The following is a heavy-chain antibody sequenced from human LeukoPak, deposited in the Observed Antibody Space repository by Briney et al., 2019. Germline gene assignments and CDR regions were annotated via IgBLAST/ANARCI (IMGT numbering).Heavy chain of an antibody. CDR1: GYTFTTYD. CDR3: ARVTDDY. CDR2: ISAYNGNT. V-gene: IGHV1-18*01. D-gene: IGHD3-16*01. J-gene: IGHJ4*02. Sequence: ASVKVSCKASGYTFTTYDVTCVRQAPGQGLEWMGWISAYNGNTKYAQKLQGRVTMTTDTSTSTAYMELRSLRSDDTAVYDCARVTDDYWGQGTLVTVSS.